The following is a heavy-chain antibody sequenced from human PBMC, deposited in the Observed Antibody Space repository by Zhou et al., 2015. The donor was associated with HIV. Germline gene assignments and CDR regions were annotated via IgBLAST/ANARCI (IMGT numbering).Heavy chain of an antibody. Sequence: QVQLVQSGAEVKKPGASVKVSCKASGYTFTSYGISWVRQAPGQGLEWMGWISAYNGNTNYAQNLQGRVTMTTDTSTSTAYMELRSLRSEDTAVYYCASVDHSGYDDGLEYYFDYWGQGTLVTVSS. J-gene: IGHJ4*02. V-gene: IGHV1-18*01. CDR2: ISAYNGNT. CDR3: ASVDHSGYDDGLEYYFDY. CDR1: GYTFTSYG. D-gene: IGHD5-12*01.